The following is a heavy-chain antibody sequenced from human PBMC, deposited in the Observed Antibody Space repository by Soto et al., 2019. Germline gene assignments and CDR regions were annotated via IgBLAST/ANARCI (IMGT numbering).Heavy chain of an antibody. CDR3: ARQGFGPLHGLADV. V-gene: IGHV4-59*08. Sequence: QVQLQESGPGLVKPSETLSLSCTVSGGSISSYYWSWIRQPPGKRMEWIGYVHHSWGSSYNPSLQSRVAISLDTSKIQFSLNLTSVTATDTAVYYCARQGFGPLHGLADVWGQGTTVTVSS. CDR2: VHHSWGS. CDR1: GGSISSYY. J-gene: IGHJ6*02. D-gene: IGHD3-10*01.